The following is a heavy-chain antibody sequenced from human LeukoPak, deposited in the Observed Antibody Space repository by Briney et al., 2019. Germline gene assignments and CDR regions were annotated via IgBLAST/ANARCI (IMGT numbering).Heavy chain of an antibody. CDR3: ARSPGDYYFDY. CDR1: GFTFSSYS. D-gene: IGHD3-10*01. J-gene: IGHJ4*02. Sequence: GGSLRLSCAASGFTFSSYSMNWVRQAPGKGLEWVSSISSSSSYIYYADSVKGRFTISRDNAKNSLYLQVNSLRAEDTAVYYCARSPGDYYFDYWGQGTLVTVSS. CDR2: ISSSSSYI. V-gene: IGHV3-21*01.